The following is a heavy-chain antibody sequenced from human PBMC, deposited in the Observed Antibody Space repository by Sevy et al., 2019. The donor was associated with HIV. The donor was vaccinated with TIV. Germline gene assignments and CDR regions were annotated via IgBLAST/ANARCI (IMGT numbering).Heavy chain of an antibody. CDR2: ISYDGSNK. Sequence: GGSQRLSCAASGFTFSSYAMHWVRQAPGKGLEWVAVISYDGSNKYYADSVKGRFTISRDNSKNTLYLQMNSLRAEDTAVYYCARDNLGGYSYGFGWGQGTLVTVSS. D-gene: IGHD5-18*01. V-gene: IGHV3-30-3*01. CDR3: ARDNLGGYSYGFG. CDR1: GFTFSSYA. J-gene: IGHJ4*02.